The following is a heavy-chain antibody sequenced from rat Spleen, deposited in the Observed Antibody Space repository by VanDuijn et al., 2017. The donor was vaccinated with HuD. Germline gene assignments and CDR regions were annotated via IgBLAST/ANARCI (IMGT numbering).Heavy chain of an antibody. CDR3: ARWIWGTTPYYFDY. D-gene: IGHD1-5*01. J-gene: IGHJ2*01. CDR2: ISYSGST. Sequence: EVQLQESGPGLVKPSQSLSLTCSVTGYSITSNYWGWIRKFPGNKMEWMGYISYSGSTSYNPSLKSRISITRDTSKNQFFLQLNSVTTEDTATYYCARWIWGTTPYYFDYWGQGVMVTVSS. V-gene: IGHV3-1*01. CDR1: GYSITSNY.